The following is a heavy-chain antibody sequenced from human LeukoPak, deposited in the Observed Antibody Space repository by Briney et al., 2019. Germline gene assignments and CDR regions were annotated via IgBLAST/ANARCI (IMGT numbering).Heavy chain of an antibody. CDR3: AREGRIAGQGKWFDP. D-gene: IGHD6-13*01. CDR2: IYYSGST. V-gene: IGHV4-61*01. J-gene: IGHJ5*02. CDR1: SGSISSIHYY. Sequence: PSETLSLTCTVSSGSISSIHYYRSWIRQPPGKGLEWIGYIYYSGSTNYNPSLKSRVTISVDTSKDQFSLKLSSVTAADTAVYYCAREGRIAGQGKWFDPWGQGTLVTVSS.